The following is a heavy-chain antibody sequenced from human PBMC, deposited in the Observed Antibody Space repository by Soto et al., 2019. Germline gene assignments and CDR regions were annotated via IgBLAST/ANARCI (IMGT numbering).Heavy chain of an antibody. D-gene: IGHD5-12*01. CDR1: GGSISSGGYY. CDR2: IYYSGST. Sequence: QVQLQESGPGLVKPSQTLSLTCTVSGGSISSGGYYWSWIRQHPGKGLEWIGYIYYSGSTYYNPYLKSRVTISVDTSKNQFSLKLSSVTAADTAVYYCARGSRDGYNFDYFDYWGQGTLVTVSS. V-gene: IGHV4-31*03. J-gene: IGHJ4*02. CDR3: ARGSRDGYNFDYFDY.